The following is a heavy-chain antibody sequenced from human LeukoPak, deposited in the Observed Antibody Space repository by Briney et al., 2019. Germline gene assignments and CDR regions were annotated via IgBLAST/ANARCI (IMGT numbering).Heavy chain of an antibody. V-gene: IGHV1-2*06. CDR2: INPNSGGT. CDR1: GYTFTGYY. D-gene: IGHD5-24*01. Sequence: ASVKVSCKASGYTFTGYYMHWVRQAPGQGLEWMGRINPNSGGTNYAQKFQGRVTMTRDTSISTAYMERSRLRSDDTAVYYCAREVGGYKPTYYFDYWGQGTLVTVSS. CDR3: AREVGGYKPTYYFDY. J-gene: IGHJ4*02.